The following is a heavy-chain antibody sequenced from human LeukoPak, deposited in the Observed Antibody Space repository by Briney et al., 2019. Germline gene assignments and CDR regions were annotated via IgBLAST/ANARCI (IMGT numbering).Heavy chain of an antibody. CDR3: ARAAYPIVATNSFDY. CDR1: GYTFTVYY. V-gene: IGHV1-2*02. Sequence: ASVLVSSKASGYTFTVYYMHWVRQAPGRGVEWMGWINPNSGGTNSAQKFQGRVTMTRDTSISTAYMELSRLRSDDTAVYYCARAAYPIVATNSFDYWGQGTLVTISS. J-gene: IGHJ4*02. CDR2: INPNSGGT. D-gene: IGHD5-12*01.